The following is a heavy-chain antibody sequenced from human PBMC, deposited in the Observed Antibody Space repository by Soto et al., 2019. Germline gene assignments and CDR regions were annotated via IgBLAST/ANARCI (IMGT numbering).Heavy chain of an antibody. CDR2: IIPIFGTA. V-gene: IGHV1-69*01. D-gene: IGHD6-19*01. J-gene: IGHJ4*02. CDR1: GGTFSSYA. CDR3: EVIDSGWYRPLDY. Sequence: QVQLVQSGAEVKKPGSSVKVSCKASGGTFSSYAINWVRQAPGQGLEWMGGIIPIFGTANYAQKFQGRVTITADESTSTAYMELSSLRSEDTAVYYCEVIDSGWYRPLDYWGQGTLVTVSS.